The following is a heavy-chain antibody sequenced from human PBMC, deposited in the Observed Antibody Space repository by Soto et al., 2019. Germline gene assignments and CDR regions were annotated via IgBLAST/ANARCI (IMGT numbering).Heavy chain of an antibody. D-gene: IGHD2-2*01. Sequence: GESLKISCQASGYSFTAYWITWVRQMPGKGLEWMATIDPSDSYVDYSPSFRGHVTFSVDRSITTVYLQWNSLKASDSAMYFCTRRASSSFYHFDFWGQGALVTVSS. CDR1: GYSFTAYW. J-gene: IGHJ4*02. CDR2: IDPSDSYV. V-gene: IGHV5-10-1*01. CDR3: TRRASSSFYHFDF.